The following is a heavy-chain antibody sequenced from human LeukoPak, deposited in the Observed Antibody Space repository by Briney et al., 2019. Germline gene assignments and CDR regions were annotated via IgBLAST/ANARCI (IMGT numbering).Heavy chain of an antibody. V-gene: IGHV4-39*01. Sequence: SETLSLTCTVSGGSISSSSYYWGWIRQPPGKGLEWIGSIYYSGSTYYNPSLKSRVTISVDTSKNQFSLKLSSVTAADTAVYYCARLRYTYYYGPGSLEFDYWGQGTLVTVSS. J-gene: IGHJ4*02. CDR3: ARLRYTYYYGPGSLEFDY. D-gene: IGHD3-10*01. CDR1: GGSISSSSYY. CDR2: IYYSGST.